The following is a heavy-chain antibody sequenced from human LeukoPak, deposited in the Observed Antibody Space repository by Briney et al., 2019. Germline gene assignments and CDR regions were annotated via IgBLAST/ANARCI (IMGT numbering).Heavy chain of an antibody. D-gene: IGHD2-15*01. Sequence: ASVKVSCKASGYTFTSYAMHWVRQAPGQRLEWMGWINAGNGNTKYSQEFQGRVTITRDTSASTAYMELSSLRSEDMAVYYCARARGYCSGGSCYSGWYFDLWGRGTLVTVSS. J-gene: IGHJ2*01. V-gene: IGHV1-3*03. CDR2: INAGNGNT. CDR3: ARARGYCSGGSCYSGWYFDL. CDR1: GYTFTSYA.